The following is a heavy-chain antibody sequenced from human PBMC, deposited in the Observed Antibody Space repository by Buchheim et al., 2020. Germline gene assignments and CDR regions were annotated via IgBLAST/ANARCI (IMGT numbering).Heavy chain of an antibody. CDR2: ISRSGDTT. V-gene: IGHV3-23*01. J-gene: IGHJ4*02. CDR3: AKEEVPNDY. Sequence: EAQLLESGGGLVQPGGSLRLSCAVSGFTFSNSAMTWVRQAPGKGLEWVSAISRSGDTTYYADSVMGRFTIPRDTSKNTLYLQMNSLRVDDTAVYYCAKEEVPNDYWGLGTL. CDR1: GFTFSNSA.